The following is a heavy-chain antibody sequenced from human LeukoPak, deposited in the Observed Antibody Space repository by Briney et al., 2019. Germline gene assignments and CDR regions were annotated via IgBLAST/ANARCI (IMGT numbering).Heavy chain of an antibody. Sequence: SQTLSLTCTVSGRSISSGSYYWSWIRQPAGKGLELIGRIYTSGSTNYNPSLKSRVTISVDTSKNQFSLKLSSVTAADTAVYYCARERVNYYDSSGLDYWGQGTLVTVSS. V-gene: IGHV4-61*02. D-gene: IGHD3-22*01. J-gene: IGHJ4*02. CDR1: GRSISSGSYY. CDR3: ARERVNYYDSSGLDY. CDR2: IYTSGST.